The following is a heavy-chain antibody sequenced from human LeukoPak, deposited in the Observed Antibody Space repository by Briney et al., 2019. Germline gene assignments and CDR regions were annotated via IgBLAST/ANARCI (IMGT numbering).Heavy chain of an antibody. CDR1: GFTFDDYA. D-gene: IGHD3-16*01. CDR2: ISWNSGSI. Sequence: PGGSLTLSCAASGFTFDDYAMHWVRQAPGKGLEWVSGISWNSGSIGYADSVKGRFTISRDNAKNSLYLQMNSLRAEDTVLYYCARGSYFDYWGQGTLVTVSS. V-gene: IGHV3-9*01. J-gene: IGHJ4*02. CDR3: ARGSYFDY.